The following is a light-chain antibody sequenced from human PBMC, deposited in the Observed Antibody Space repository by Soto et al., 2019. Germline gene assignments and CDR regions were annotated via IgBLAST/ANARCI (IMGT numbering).Light chain of an antibody. CDR3: QQRTNWLT. J-gene: IGKJ4*01. Sequence: EIVLTQSPGTLSLSPGERATLSCRASQSVYNNYLAWYQHKPGQAPRLLIYAASSRATGIPDRFSGSGSGTDFTLTISRLEPEDFAVYYCQQRTNWLTFGGGTKVDIK. V-gene: IGKV3D-20*02. CDR1: QSVYNNY. CDR2: AAS.